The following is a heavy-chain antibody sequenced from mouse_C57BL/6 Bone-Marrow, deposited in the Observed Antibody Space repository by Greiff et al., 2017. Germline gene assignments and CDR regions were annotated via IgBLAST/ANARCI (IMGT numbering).Heavy chain of an antibody. J-gene: IGHJ3*01. CDR1: GYSFTGYY. CDR3: ARTDLLWLRRGFAY. Sequence: EVQLQESGPELVKPGASVKISCKASGYSFTGYYMNWVKQSPEKSLEWIGEINPSTGGTTYNQKFTAKATLTVDKSSSTAYMQLKSLTSEDSAVYYGARTDLLWLRRGFAYWGQGTLVTVSA. CDR2: INPSTGGT. V-gene: IGHV1-42*01. D-gene: IGHD2-2*01.